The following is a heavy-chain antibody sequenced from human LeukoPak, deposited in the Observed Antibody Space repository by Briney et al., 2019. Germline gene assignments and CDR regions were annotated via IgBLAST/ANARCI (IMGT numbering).Heavy chain of an antibody. V-gene: IGHV4-59*01. CDR3: ARVSVRDLRFDY. CDR2: IYYSGST. CDR1: GGSISSYY. Sequence: SETLSLTCTVSGGSISSYYWSWIRQPPGKGLEWIGYIYYSGSTNYNPSLKSRVTISVDTSKNQFSLKLSSVTAADTAVYYCARVSVRDLRFDYWGRGTLVTVSS. D-gene: IGHD6-6*01. J-gene: IGHJ4*02.